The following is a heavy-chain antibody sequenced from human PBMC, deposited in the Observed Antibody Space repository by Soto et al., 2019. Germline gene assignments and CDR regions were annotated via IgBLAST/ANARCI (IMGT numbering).Heavy chain of an antibody. D-gene: IGHD2-15*01. CDR2: VSDSGST. V-gene: IGHV4-59*01. CDR3: SRLPSYYYYYMDV. CDR1: GGSISSYS. J-gene: IGHJ6*03. Sequence: SETLSLTCTVSGGSISSYSWSWIRQPPGKGLEWIAFVSDSGSTNYNPSLKSRVTISVDTSKNQFSLKLTSVTAADSAVYYCSRLPSYYYYYMDVWGKGTTVTVSS.